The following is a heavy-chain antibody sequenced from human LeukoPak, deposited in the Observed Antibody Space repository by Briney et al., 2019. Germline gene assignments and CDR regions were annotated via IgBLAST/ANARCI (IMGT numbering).Heavy chain of an antibody. J-gene: IGHJ4*02. V-gene: IGHV3-30*01. CDR2: ISYDGSNK. Sequence: GRSLRLSCAASGFTFSSYAMHWVRQAPGKGLEWVAVISYDGSNKYYADSVKGRFTISRDNSKNTLYLQMNSLRAEDTAVYYCARGAKAWELLNVYWGQGTLVTVSS. CDR3: ARGAKAWELLNVY. D-gene: IGHD1-26*01. CDR1: GFTFSSYA.